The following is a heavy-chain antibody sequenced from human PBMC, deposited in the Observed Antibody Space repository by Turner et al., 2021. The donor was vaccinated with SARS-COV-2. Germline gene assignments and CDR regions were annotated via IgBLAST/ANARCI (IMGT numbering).Heavy chain of an antibody. J-gene: IGHJ4*01. CDR2: ISSYGGST. CDR3: VVGYSYGH. D-gene: IGHD5-18*01. Sequence: EVQLVESGGGLVQPGGSLRLSCSASGFTFSSSAMDWVRKDPGKGLKYVSAISSYGGSTYYADSVKGRFTISRDNSKNTLYLQMRSLRAEDTAVYYWVVGYSYGHWGQGTLVTVSS. V-gene: IGHV3-64D*06. CDR1: GFTFSSSA.